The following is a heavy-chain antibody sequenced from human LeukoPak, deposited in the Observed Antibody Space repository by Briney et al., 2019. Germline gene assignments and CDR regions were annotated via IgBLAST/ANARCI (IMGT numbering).Heavy chain of an antibody. D-gene: IGHD3-22*01. CDR2: IYTSGST. CDR1: GGSISSYY. J-gene: IGHJ4*02. CDR3: ARDPGYDSSGYYYVGFDY. V-gene: IGHV4-4*07. Sequence: SETLSLTCTVSGGSISSYYWSWIRQPAGKGLEWIGRIYTSGSTNYNPSLKSRVTMSVDTSKNQFSLKLSSVTAADTGVYYCARDPGYDSSGYYYVGFDYWGQGTLVTVSS.